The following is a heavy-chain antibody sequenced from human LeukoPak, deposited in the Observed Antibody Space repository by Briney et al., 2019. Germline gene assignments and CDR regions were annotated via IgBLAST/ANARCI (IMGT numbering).Heavy chain of an antibody. D-gene: IGHD3-10*01. Sequence: PSETLSLTCAVYGGSFSGYYWSWIRQPPGKGLEWIGEINHSGSTNYNPSLKSRVTISVDTSKNQFSLKLSSVTAAGTAVYYCAGPGSGTFAAEYFQHWGQGTLVTVSS. CDR1: GGSFSGYY. CDR2: INHSGST. J-gene: IGHJ1*01. V-gene: IGHV4-34*01. CDR3: AGPGSGTFAAEYFQH.